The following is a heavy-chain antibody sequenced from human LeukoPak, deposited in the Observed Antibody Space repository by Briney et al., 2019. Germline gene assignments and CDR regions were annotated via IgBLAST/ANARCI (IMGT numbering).Heavy chain of an antibody. D-gene: IGHD6-6*01. CDR2: IKQDGSEK. Sequence: GGSLRLSCAASGFTFISYWMTWVRQAPGKGLEWVANIKQDGSEKYYVDSVKGRFTISRDNAKNSLYLQMNSLRAEDTAVYYCARADSSIAARLSRSSIFNYYYYMGVWGKGTTVTVSS. CDR1: GFTFISYW. J-gene: IGHJ6*03. CDR3: ARADSSIAARLSRSSIFNYYYYMGV. V-gene: IGHV3-7*01.